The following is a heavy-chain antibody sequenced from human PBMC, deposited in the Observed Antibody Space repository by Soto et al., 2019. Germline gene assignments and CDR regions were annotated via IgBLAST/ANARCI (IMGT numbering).Heavy chain of an antibody. CDR2: INHSGST. J-gene: IGHJ4*02. V-gene: IGHV4-34*01. CDR1: GGSFSGYY. Sequence: LSLTCAVYGGSFSGYYWSWIRQPPGKGLEWIGEINHSGSTNYNPSLKSRVTISVDTSKNQFSLKLSSVTAADTAVYYCARRSGWYPFDYWGQGTLVTVSS. CDR3: ARRSGWYPFDY. D-gene: IGHD6-19*01.